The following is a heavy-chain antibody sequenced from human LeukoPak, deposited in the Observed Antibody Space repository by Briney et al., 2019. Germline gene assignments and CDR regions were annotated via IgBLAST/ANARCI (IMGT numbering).Heavy chain of an antibody. CDR1: GFTFSSYW. Sequence: PGGSLRLSCAASGFTFSSYWMSWVRQAPGKGLEGVANINQDGSEKFYVDSVKGRFTISRDNAKNSLYLQMDNLRAEDTGVYYCARDFYDGFALDYWGQGTLVTVSS. V-gene: IGHV3-7*01. D-gene: IGHD2/OR15-2a*01. CDR2: INQDGSEK. J-gene: IGHJ4*02. CDR3: ARDFYDGFALDY.